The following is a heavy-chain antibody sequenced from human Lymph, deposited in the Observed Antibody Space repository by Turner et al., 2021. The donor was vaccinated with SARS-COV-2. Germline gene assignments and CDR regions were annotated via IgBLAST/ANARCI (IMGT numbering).Heavy chain of an antibody. CDR2: IYSGGTT. CDR1: GIIVSRNY. Sequence: EVQLVETGGGLMQRGGSLRPPCAASGIIVSRNYMNWGGQAPGKGLGCVSVIYSGGTTYYADSVKGRFTISRDNSKNTLYLQMNSLGVEDTAVYYCARDLGTYGLDVWGQGTTVTVSS. D-gene: IGHD6-13*01. J-gene: IGHJ6*02. CDR3: ARDLGTYGLDV. V-gene: IGHV3-53*02.